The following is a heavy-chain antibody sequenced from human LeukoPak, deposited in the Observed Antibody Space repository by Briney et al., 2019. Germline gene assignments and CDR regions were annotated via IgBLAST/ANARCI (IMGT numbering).Heavy chain of an antibody. D-gene: IGHD3-9*01. CDR3: ARARYLGLDAFDI. V-gene: IGHV4-59*01. J-gene: IGHJ3*02. Sequence: SETLSLTCTVSGGSISSYYWGWIRQPPGKGLEWIGYIYYSGSTNYNPSLKSRVTISVDTSKNQFSLKLSSVTAADTAVYYCARARYLGLDAFDIWGQGTMVTVSS. CDR2: IYYSGST. CDR1: GGSISSYY.